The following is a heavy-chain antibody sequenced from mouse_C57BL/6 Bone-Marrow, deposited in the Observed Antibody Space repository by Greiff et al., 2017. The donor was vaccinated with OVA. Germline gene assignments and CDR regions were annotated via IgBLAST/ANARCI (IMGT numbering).Heavy chain of an antibody. Sequence: QVQLKQPGAELVKPGASVKLSCKASGYTFTSYWMHWVKQRPGQGLEWIGMIHPNSGSTNYNEKFKSKATLTVDKSSSTAYMQLSSLTSEDSEVYYSERLQAYYAMDGWGKGTSVTVA. CDR3: ERLQAYYAMDG. CDR2: IHPNSGST. V-gene: IGHV1-64*01. J-gene: IGHJ4*01. CDR1: GYTFTSYW.